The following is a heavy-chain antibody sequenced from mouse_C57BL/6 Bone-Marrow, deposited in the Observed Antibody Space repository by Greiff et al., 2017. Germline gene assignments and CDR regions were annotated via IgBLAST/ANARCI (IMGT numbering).Heavy chain of an antibody. CDR1: GYTFTSYW. Sequence: QVQLKQPGAELVKPGASVKLSCKASGYTFTSYWMQWVKQRPGQGLEWIGEIDPSDSYTNYNQKFKGKATLTVDTSSSTAYMQLSSLTSEDSAVYYCARDTTRDYWGQGTTLTVSS. CDR3: ARDTTRDY. V-gene: IGHV1-50*01. J-gene: IGHJ2*01. D-gene: IGHD1-1*01. CDR2: IDPSDSYT.